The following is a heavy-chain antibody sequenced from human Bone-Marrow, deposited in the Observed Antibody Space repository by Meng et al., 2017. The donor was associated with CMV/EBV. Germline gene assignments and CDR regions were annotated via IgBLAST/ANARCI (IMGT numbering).Heavy chain of an antibody. V-gene: IGHV1-18*01. Sequence: ASVKVSCKASGYTFTSYGISWVRQAPGQGLEWMEWISAYNGNTNFAQNLQGRVTMTADTSTSTAYMELSSLRSEDTAVYYCAFASYSSSLTPQFDPWGQGTLVTVSS. CDR2: ISAYNGNT. CDR1: GYTFTSYG. D-gene: IGHD6-13*01. CDR3: AFASYSSSLTPQFDP. J-gene: IGHJ5*02.